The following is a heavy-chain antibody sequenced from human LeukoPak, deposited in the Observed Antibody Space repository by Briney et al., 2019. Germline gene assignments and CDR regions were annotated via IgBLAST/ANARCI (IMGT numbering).Heavy chain of an antibody. CDR1: GFTFSTFA. Sequence: GGSLTLSCAVSGFTFSTFAMNWVRQAPGKGLEWVSSLSDSAVSSYYADPVNGRFTISRANSKHALYLQMNSLRAEDTATYYCAKAPDSSGFPSYFDSLGQGTLVGDSS. CDR2: LSDSAVSS. CDR3: AKAPDSSGFPSYFDS. D-gene: IGHD3-22*01. V-gene: IGHV3-23*01. J-gene: IGHJ4*02.